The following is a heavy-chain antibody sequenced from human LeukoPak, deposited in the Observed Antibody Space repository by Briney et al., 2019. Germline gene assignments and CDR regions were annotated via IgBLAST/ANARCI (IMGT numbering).Heavy chain of an antibody. CDR1: GFTLSSHA. CDR2: ISSSGSTI. D-gene: IGHD3-10*02. J-gene: IGHJ6*04. CDR3: AELGITMIGGV. Sequence: GGSLRLSCAASGFTLSSHAIHRVRQAPGKGLEWVSYISSSGSTIYYADSVKGRFTISRDNAKNSLYLQMNSLRAEDTAVYYCAELGITMIGGVWGKGTTVTISS. V-gene: IGHV3-48*03.